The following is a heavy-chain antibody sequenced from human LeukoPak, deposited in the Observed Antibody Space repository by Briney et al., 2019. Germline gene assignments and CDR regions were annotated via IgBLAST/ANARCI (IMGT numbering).Heavy chain of an antibody. CDR2: MYYTGRT. CDR1: GDSMSYYY. CDR3: TRITIHGNSDY. V-gene: IGHV4-59*01. D-gene: IGHD5-24*01. Sequence: SETLSLTCTVSGDSMSYYYWSWIRQTPGKGLEWLGCMYYTGRTKYNPSLKSRVTFSLDMSKNQFSLKLDSVTAADTAMYYCTRITIHGNSDYWGQGTLVTVSS. J-gene: IGHJ4*02.